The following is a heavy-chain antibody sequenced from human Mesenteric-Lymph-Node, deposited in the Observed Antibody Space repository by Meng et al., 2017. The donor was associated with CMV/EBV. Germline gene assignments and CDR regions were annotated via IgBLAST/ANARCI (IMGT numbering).Heavy chain of an antibody. CDR1: GFTFRSYA. CDR3: AKGGASYYYYGMDV. Sequence: GESLKISCAASGFTFRSYAMSWVRQAPGQGLEWVAGISGSGSTTKYSASVEGRFTVSRDNSKNALYLQMNSLRADDTAVYYCAKGGASYYYYGMDVWGQGTTVTVSS. V-gene: IGHV3-23*01. J-gene: IGHJ6*02. CDR2: ISGSGSTT.